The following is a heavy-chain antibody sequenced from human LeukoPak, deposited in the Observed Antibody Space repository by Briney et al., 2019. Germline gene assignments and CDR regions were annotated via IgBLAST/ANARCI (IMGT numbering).Heavy chain of an antibody. V-gene: IGHV5-10-1*01. CDR2: IDPSDSYT. D-gene: IGHD3-22*01. J-gene: IGHJ4*02. CDR3: ARLRYDSSGYDY. Sequence: RGESLKISCKGSGYSFTNYWISWVRQMPGKGLEWVGRIDPSDSYTKYSPSFQGHVTISVDKSISTAYLQWSSLKASDSAMYYCARLRYDSSGYDYWGQGTLVTVSS. CDR1: GYSFTNYW.